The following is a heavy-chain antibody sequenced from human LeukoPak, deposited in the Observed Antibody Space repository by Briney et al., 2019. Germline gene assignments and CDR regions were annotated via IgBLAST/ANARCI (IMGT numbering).Heavy chain of an antibody. Sequence: SETLSLTCAVYGGSFSGYYWSWIRQPPGKGLEWIGEINHSGSTNYNPSLKSRVTISVDTSKNQFSLKLSSVTAADTAVYYCARSLTGYIDPWGQGTLVTVSS. CDR3: ARSLTGYIDP. CDR1: GGSFSGYY. J-gene: IGHJ5*02. D-gene: IGHD3-9*01. V-gene: IGHV4-34*01. CDR2: INHSGST.